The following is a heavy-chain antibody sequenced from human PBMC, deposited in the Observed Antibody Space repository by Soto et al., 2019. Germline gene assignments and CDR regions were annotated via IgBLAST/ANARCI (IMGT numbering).Heavy chain of an antibody. V-gene: IGHV3-21*01. D-gene: IGHD3-10*01. J-gene: IGHJ4*02. Sequence: GGSLRLSCAASGFTFSSYSMSWVRQAPGKGLEWVSSISSSSSYIYYADSVKGRFTISRDNAKNSLYLQMNSLRAEDTAVYYCARSDYGSGSYYPVSWGQGTLVTVSS. CDR1: GFTFSSYS. CDR2: ISSSSSYI. CDR3: ARSDYGSGSYYPVS.